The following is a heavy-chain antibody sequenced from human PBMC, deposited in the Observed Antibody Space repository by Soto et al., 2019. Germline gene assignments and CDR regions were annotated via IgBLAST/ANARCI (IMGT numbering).Heavy chain of an antibody. CDR3: AKVGGYYLPYYYYGMDV. J-gene: IGHJ6*02. D-gene: IGHD3-22*01. CDR2: ISGSGGST. CDR1: GFTFSSYA. Sequence: LXGSLILSCAASGFTFSSYAMSLVRQAPGKGLEWVSAISGSGGSTYYADSVKGRFTIPRDNSKNTLYLQMNSLRAEDTAVYYCAKVGGYYLPYYYYGMDVWGQGTTVTVSS. V-gene: IGHV3-23*01.